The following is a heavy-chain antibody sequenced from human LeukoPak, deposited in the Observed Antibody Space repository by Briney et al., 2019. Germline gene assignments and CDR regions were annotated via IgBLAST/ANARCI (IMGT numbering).Heavy chain of an antibody. CDR2: IYPGYSDT. J-gene: IGHJ6*02. V-gene: IGHV5-51*01. CDR1: GYSFTSYW. D-gene: IGHD2-2*01. CDR3: ARRDGYCSSTSCYADYYYGMDV. Sequence: GESLKISCQGSGYSFTSYWIGWVRQMPGKGLEWMGIIYPGYSDTTYSPSFQGQVTISADKSISTAYLQWSSLKASDTAMYYCARRDGYCSSTSCYADYYYGMDVWGQGTTVTVS.